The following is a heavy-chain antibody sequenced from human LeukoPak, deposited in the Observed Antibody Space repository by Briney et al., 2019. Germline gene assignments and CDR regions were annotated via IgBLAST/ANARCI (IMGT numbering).Heavy chain of an antibody. CDR3: ARGRFPTKRSAYYYGAFDI. Sequence: ASVKVSCKASGYTFTNYYMHWVRQAPGQGLEWMGIVNPSGGSTSYAQKFQGRVTMTRDTSTSTVYMELSSPRSEDTALYYCARGRFPTKRSAYYYGAFDIWGQGTMVTVSS. D-gene: IGHD3-22*01. J-gene: IGHJ3*02. CDR2: VNPSGGST. CDR1: GYTFTNYY. V-gene: IGHV1-46*01.